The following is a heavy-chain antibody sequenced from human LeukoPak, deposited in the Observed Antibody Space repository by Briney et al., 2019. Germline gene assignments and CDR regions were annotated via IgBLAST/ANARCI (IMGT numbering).Heavy chain of an antibody. CDR3: ARVNISSSWYLLVED. Sequence: PVGSLRLSCAASGFTFSSYSMNWVRQAPGKGLEWVSSISSSSSYIYCADSVKGRFTISRDNAKNSLYLQMNSLRAEDTAVYYCARVNISSSWYLLVEDWGQGTLVTVSS. CDR2: ISSSSSYI. V-gene: IGHV3-21*01. J-gene: IGHJ4*02. CDR1: GFTFSSYS. D-gene: IGHD6-13*01.